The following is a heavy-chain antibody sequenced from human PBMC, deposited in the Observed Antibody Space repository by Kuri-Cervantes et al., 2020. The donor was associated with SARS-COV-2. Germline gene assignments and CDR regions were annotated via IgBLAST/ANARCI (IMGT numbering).Heavy chain of an antibody. Sequence: ASVKVSCKASGYTFTNYYMHWVRQAPGQGLEWMGIINPSGGSTSYAQKFQGRVTMTRDTSTSTVYMELSSLRSEDTAVYYCSRVSNDSSGYNTGAFDYWGQGTLVTVSS. CDR1: GYTFTNYY. CDR3: SRVSNDSSGYNTGAFDY. J-gene: IGHJ4*02. CDR2: INPSGGST. V-gene: IGHV1-46*01. D-gene: IGHD3-22*01.